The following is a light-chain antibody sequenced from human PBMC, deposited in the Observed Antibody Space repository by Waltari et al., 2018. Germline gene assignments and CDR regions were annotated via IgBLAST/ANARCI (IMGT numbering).Light chain of an antibody. V-gene: IGKV1-39*01. Sequence: IQMTQSPSSLSASVGDSVTITCRASQRISHYLNWYQQKPLKDPKLLMFAASGLQSGVPSRCSDSGAGTDFTLTTNNWQPEDFATYDCEQSDSGPWTSGQGTRVKIK. CDR2: AAS. CDR1: QRISHY. J-gene: IGKJ1*01. CDR3: EQSDSGPWT.